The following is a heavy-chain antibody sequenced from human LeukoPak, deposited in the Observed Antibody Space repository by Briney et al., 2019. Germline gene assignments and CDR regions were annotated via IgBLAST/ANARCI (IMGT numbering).Heavy chain of an antibody. J-gene: IGHJ4*02. CDR2: INPNTGGT. CDR1: GYTFTGEY. Sequence: AASVKVSCRASGYTFTGEYIHWVRQAPGQGLEWMGWINPNTGGTNSAQNFQGRVTMTRDTSINTAYMELSSLKSDDTAVYYCARDSRSSYNFDYWGQGTLVTVSS. V-gene: IGHV1-2*02. D-gene: IGHD6-6*01. CDR3: ARDSRSSYNFDY.